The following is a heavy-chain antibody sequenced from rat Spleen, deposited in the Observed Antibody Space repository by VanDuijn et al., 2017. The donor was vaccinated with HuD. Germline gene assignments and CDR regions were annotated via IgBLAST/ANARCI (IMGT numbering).Heavy chain of an antibody. V-gene: IGHV5-29*01. CDR1: GFTFNNYG. CDR2: ISYGDSSGHSST. Sequence: EVQLVESGGGLVQPGRSLKLSCAASGFTFNNYGMAWVRQAPTKGLEWVATISYGDSSGHSSTYYRDSVRGRFTISRDDAKSTLSLQMDSLRSEDTATYYCARRHYGYTDYFDYWGQGVMVTVSS. D-gene: IGHD1-9*01. CDR3: ARRHYGYTDYFDY. J-gene: IGHJ2*01.